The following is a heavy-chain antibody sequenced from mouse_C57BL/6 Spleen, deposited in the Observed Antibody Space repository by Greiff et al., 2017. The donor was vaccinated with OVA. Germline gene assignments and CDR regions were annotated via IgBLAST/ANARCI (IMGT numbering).Heavy chain of an antibody. CDR2: IDPSDSET. Sequence: QVHVKQPGAELVRPGSSVKLSCKASGYTFTSYWMHWVKQRPIQGLEWIGNIDPSDSETHYNQKFKDKATLTVDKSSSTAYMQLSSLTSEDSAVYYCARVGTSNYDYWGQGTTLTVSS. CDR3: ARVGTSNYDY. J-gene: IGHJ2*01. V-gene: IGHV1-52*01. CDR1: GYTFTSYW. D-gene: IGHD2-5*01.